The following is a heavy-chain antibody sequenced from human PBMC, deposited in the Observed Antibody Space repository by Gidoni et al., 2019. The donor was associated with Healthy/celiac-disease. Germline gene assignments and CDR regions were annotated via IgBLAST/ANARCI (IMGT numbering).Heavy chain of an antibody. Sequence: QVQLQESGPGLVKHSQTLSLTCPVSGGSISSGDYYWSWIRQPPGKGMEWIGYIYYSGSTYYNPSLKSRVTISVDTSKNQFSLKLISVTAADTAVYYCARGGYDILTGYYNAVDYWGQGTLVTVSS. CDR3: ARGGYDILTGYYNAVDY. CDR1: GGSISSGDYY. J-gene: IGHJ4*02. D-gene: IGHD3-9*01. CDR2: IYYSGST. V-gene: IGHV4-30-4*01.